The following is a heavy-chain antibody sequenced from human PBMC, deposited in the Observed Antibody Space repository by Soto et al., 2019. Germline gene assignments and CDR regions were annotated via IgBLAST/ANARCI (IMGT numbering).Heavy chain of an antibody. D-gene: IGHD6-13*01. Sequence: GASVKVSCKASGYTFTSYAMHWVRQAPGQRLEWMGWINAGNGNTKYSQKFQGRVTITRDTSASTAYMELSSLRSEDTAVYYCARPLPGEAAATGWDAWFDPWGQGTLVTVSS. V-gene: IGHV1-3*01. CDR2: INAGNGNT. CDR3: ARPLPGEAAATGWDAWFDP. CDR1: GYTFTSYA. J-gene: IGHJ5*02.